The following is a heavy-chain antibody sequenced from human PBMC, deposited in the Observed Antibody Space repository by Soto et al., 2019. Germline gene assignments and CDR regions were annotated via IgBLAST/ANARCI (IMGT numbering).Heavy chain of an antibody. V-gene: IGHV4-34*01. J-gene: IGHJ4*02. CDR1: GGSFSGYY. CDR2: INHSGST. D-gene: IGHD2-8*02. CDR3: ARDKITGLFDY. Sequence: SETLSLTCAVYGGSFSGYYWTWIRQPPGTGLEWIGEINHSGSTNYNPSLKSRVTISVDTPRNQFSLKLTSVTAADTAVYYCARDKITGLFDYWGQGTQVTVSS.